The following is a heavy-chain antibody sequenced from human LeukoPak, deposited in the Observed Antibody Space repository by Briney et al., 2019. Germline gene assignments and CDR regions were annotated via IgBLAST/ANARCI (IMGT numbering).Heavy chain of an antibody. D-gene: IGHD2-2*01. CDR3: ARRRCIYSTVYNPSSSFAN. V-gene: IGHV4-59*01. CDR2: IYYPVDT. J-gene: IGHJ4*02. Sequence: SATLSLTCTVSGVSFIGYYWSWIRQAPGKGLEWIAYIYYPVDTNYNPSFQSRVTASSDVSKKQFSPRLTSVTAAGTAVYHWARRRCIYSTVYNPSSSFANWGRGLLVPVSS. CDR1: GVSFIGYY.